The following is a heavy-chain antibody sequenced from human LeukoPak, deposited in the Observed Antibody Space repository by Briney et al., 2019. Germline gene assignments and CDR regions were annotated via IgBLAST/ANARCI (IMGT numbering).Heavy chain of an antibody. Sequence: ASVKVSCTASGYTFTGYYMHWVRQAPGQGLEWMGWINPNSGGTNYAQKFQGRVTMTRDTSISTAYMELSRLRSDDTAVYYCASLNYYDSSGSSPWGQGTLVTVSS. CDR3: ASLNYYDSSGSSP. D-gene: IGHD3-22*01. CDR1: GYTFTGYY. CDR2: INPNSGGT. V-gene: IGHV1-2*02. J-gene: IGHJ5*02.